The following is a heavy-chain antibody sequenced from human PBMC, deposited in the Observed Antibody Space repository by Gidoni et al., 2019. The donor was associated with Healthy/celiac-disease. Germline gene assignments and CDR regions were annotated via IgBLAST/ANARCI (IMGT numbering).Heavy chain of an antibody. CDR2: ISYDGSNK. J-gene: IGHJ6*02. V-gene: IGHV3-30*18. CDR3: AKGRDFDWLYPYYYYGMDV. D-gene: IGHD3-9*01. CDR1: GFTFSSSG. Sequence: QVQLVESGGGVVQPGRALRLSCAASGFTFSSSGMHWVRQAPGKGLEWVAVISYDGSNKYYADSVKGRFTISRDNSKNTLYLQMNSLRAEDTAVYYCAKGRDFDWLYPYYYYGMDVWGQGTTVTVSS.